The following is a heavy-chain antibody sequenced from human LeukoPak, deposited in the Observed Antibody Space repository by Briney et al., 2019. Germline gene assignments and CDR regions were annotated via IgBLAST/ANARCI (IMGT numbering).Heavy chain of an antibody. Sequence: GGSLRLSCAASGFTFYSYAMSWVRQAPGKGLEWVSAISGSGGTTYYADSVKGRFTISRDNSKNTLYLQMNSLRAEDTAVYYCANNCGGDCYAPYYWGQGTLVTVSS. V-gene: IGHV3-23*01. D-gene: IGHD2-21*01. CDR2: ISGSGGTT. CDR1: GFTFYSYA. CDR3: ANNCGGDCYAPYY. J-gene: IGHJ4*02.